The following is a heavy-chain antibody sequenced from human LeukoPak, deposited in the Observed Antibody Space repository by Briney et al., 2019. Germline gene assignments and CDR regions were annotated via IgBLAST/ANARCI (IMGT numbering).Heavy chain of an antibody. D-gene: IGHD6-19*01. CDR3: ARVSSVSLIRQDTVAGPYFDY. Sequence: SETLSLTCAVYGGSFSGYYWSWIRQPPGKGLEWIGEINHSGSTNYNPSLKSRVTISVDTSKNQFSPKLSSVTAADTAVYYCARVSSVSLIRQDTVAGPYFDYWGQGTLVTVSS. V-gene: IGHV4-34*01. CDR1: GGSFSGYY. J-gene: IGHJ4*02. CDR2: INHSGST.